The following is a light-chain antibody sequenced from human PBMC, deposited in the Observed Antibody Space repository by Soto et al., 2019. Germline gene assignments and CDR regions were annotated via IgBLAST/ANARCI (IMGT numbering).Light chain of an antibody. CDR3: QQYNTPWT. J-gene: IGKJ1*01. V-gene: IGKV1-5*03. Sequence: DIQMTQSPSTLSASVGDRVTITCRASHNIASSLAWYQQKPGKAPKLLIYKASSLEGRVPSRFSGSGTGTEFTLTISSLQPDDFATYYCQQYNTPWTFGQGTKVDIK. CDR2: KAS. CDR1: HNIASS.